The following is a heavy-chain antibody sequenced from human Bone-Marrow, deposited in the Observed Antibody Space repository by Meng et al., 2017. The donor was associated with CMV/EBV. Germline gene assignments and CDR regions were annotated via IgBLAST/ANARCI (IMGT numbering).Heavy chain of an antibody. J-gene: IGHJ6*02. CDR1: GFTFSNAW. D-gene: IGHD2-2*02. Sequence: GESLKISCAASGFTFSNAWMSWVRQAPGKGLEWVGRFKSKTDGETTDYAAPVKGRFTISRDDSKNTLYLQMNSLKTEDTAVYYCTTYQLLYDGGEEGYYYYGMDVWGQGTTVTVPS. CDR3: TTYQLLYDGGEEGYYYYGMDV. CDR2: FKSKTDGETT. V-gene: IGHV3-15*01.